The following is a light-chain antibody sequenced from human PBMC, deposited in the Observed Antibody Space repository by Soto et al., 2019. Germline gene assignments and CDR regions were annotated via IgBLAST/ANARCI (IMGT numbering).Light chain of an antibody. CDR1: ESVKTN. CDR3: HQYDRWPLS. Sequence: EIVMTQSPATLSVSPGETATLSCRASESVKTNLAWYQQKPGQAPRLLIYGAFTRAAGIPFRFSGSASGTEFTLTISSLQSEDCAVYYCHQYDRWPLSLGGGTKVEIK. CDR2: GAF. J-gene: IGKJ4*01. V-gene: IGKV3-15*01.